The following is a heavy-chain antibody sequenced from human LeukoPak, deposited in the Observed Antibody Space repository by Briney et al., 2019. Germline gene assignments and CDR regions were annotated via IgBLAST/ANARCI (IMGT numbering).Heavy chain of an antibody. D-gene: IGHD3-9*01. CDR1: GYTFTSYG. CDR3: ARALVATNWFDP. Sequence: ASVKVSCKASGYTFTSYGISWVRQAPGQGLEWIGWISAYNGNTNYAQKLQGRVTMTTDTSTSTAYMELRSLRSDDTAVYYCARALVATNWFDPWGQGTLVTVSS. J-gene: IGHJ5*02. CDR2: ISAYNGNT. V-gene: IGHV1-18*01.